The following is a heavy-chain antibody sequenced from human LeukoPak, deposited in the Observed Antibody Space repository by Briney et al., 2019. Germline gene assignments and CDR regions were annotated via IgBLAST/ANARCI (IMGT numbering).Heavy chain of an antibody. CDR2: IYSGGST. CDR1: GLTVSSNF. CDR3: ARAPTYYDNVWGTYRDNAYDI. V-gene: IGHV3-53*01. Sequence: GGSLRLSCAAYGLTVSSNFMGWFRQAPGKGLEWVSVIYSGGSTFYADSVRGRFSISRDKSKNTLYLEMISLRVEDTAVYFCARAPTYYDNVWGTYRDNAYDIWGQGTMVTVSS. J-gene: IGHJ3*02. D-gene: IGHD3-16*02.